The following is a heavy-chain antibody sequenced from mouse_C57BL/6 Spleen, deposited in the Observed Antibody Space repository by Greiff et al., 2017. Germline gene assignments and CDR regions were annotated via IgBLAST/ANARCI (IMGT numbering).Heavy chain of an antibody. CDR1: GYTFTSYW. V-gene: IGHV1-59*01. J-gene: IGHJ2*01. CDR2: IDPSDSYT. CDR3: ARWGAYFDY. Sequence: VKLQQPGAELVRPGTSVKLSCKASGYTFTSYWMHWVKQRPGQGLEWIGVIDPSDSYTNYNQKFKGKATLTVDTSSSTAYMQLSSLTSEDSAVYYCARWGAYFDYWGQGTTLTVSS.